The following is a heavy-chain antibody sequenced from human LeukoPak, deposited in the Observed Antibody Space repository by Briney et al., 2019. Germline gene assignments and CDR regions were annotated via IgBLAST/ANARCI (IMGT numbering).Heavy chain of an antibody. V-gene: IGHV3-7*01. CDR1: GFTFSSYW. J-gene: IGHJ5*02. Sequence: PGGSLRLSCAASGFTFSSYWMTWVRQAPGKGLEWVANIKQDGSEKYYVDSVNGRFTNSRDNAKNSLYLQMNSLRAEDTAVYYCAREISSWYRSEGRFDPWGQGTLVTVSS. CDR3: AREISSWYRSEGRFDP. D-gene: IGHD6-13*01. CDR2: IKQDGSEK.